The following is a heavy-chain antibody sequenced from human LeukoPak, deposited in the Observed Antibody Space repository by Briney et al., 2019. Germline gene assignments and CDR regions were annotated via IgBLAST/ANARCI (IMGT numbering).Heavy chain of an antibody. D-gene: IGHD3-22*01. CDR3: ASRTYYYGSSLNY. J-gene: IGHJ4*02. V-gene: IGHV4-39*07. CDR2: INHSGST. Sequence: SETLSLTCTVSGGSISSSSYYWGWIRQPPGKGLEWIGEINHSGSTNYNPSLKSRVTISVDTSKNQFSLKLSSVTAADTAVYYCASRTYYYGSSLNYWGQGTLVTVSS. CDR1: GGSISSSSYY.